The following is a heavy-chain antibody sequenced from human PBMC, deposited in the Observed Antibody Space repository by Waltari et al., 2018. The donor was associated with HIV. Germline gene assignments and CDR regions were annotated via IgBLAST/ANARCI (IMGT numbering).Heavy chain of an antibody. J-gene: IGHJ6*02. CDR2: IWYDGSNK. Sequence: QVQLVESGGGVVQPGRSLRLSCAASGFTFSSYGMHWVRQAPGRGLEWVAVIWYDGSNKYYADSVKGRFTISRDNSKNTLYLQMNSLRAEDTAVYYCARDQVGKAYYYYYGMDVWGQGTTVTVSS. CDR3: ARDQVGKAYYYYYGMDV. D-gene: IGHD3-10*01. V-gene: IGHV3-33*01. CDR1: GFTFSSYG.